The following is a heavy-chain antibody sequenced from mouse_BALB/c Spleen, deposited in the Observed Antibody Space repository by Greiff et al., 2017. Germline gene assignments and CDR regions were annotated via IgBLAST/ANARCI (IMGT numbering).Heavy chain of an antibody. D-gene: IGHD2-4*01. V-gene: IGHV5-6*01. CDR3: ARLGDYDVGAY. J-gene: IGHJ3*01. CDR2: ISSGGSYT. Sequence: EVQRVESGGDLVKPGGSLKLSCAASGFTFSSYGMSWVRQTPDKRLEWVATISSGGSYTYYPDSVKGRFTISRDNAKNTLYLQMSSLKSEDTAMYYCARLGDYDVGAYWGQGTLVTVSA. CDR1: GFTFSSYG.